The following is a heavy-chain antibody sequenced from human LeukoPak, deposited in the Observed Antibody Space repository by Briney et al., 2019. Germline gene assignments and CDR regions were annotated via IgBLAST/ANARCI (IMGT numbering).Heavy chain of an antibody. J-gene: IGHJ6*02. Sequence: ASVKVSCKASGYTFTGYYMHWVRQAPGQGLEWMGWINPNSGGTNYAQKFQGRVTMTRDTSISTAYMELSRLRSDDTAVYYCARDYLEWLLSEYYYYGMDVWGQGTTVTVSS. CDR3: ARDYLEWLLSEYYYYGMDV. CDR2: INPNSGGT. CDR1: GYTFTGYY. D-gene: IGHD3-3*01. V-gene: IGHV1-2*02.